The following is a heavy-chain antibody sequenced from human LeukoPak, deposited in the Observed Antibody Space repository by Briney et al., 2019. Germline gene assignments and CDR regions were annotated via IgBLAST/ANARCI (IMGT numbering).Heavy chain of an antibody. Sequence: PGGSLRLSCAASGFTFSSYAMSWVRQAPGKGLEWVSAISGSGGSTYYADSVKGRFTISRDNSKNALYLQMNSLRAEDTAVYYCAKIPRITIFGVVLSSWFDPWGQGTLVTVSS. V-gene: IGHV3-23*01. J-gene: IGHJ5*02. D-gene: IGHD3-3*01. CDR2: ISGSGGST. CDR1: GFTFSSYA. CDR3: AKIPRITIFGVVLSSWFDP.